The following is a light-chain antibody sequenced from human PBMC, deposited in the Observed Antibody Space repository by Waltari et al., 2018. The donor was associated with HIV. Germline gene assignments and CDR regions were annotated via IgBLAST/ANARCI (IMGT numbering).Light chain of an antibody. Sequence: QSVLTQPPSASGTPGQRVTISCSGSSSNIDRNTVNWYQQFPGTTPKAVIYSSNQRPSGVPYRFSGARSGTSASLAISGLQSEDEAHYYCAAWDDSLDGYVFGPGTEVTVL. CDR2: SSN. CDR1: SSNIDRNT. CDR3: AAWDDSLDGYV. V-gene: IGLV1-44*01. J-gene: IGLJ1*01.